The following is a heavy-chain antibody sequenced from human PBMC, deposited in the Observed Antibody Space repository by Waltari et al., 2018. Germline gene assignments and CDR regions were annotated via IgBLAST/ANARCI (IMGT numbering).Heavy chain of an antibody. CDR2: IYSSGRT. J-gene: IGHJ4*02. Sequence: QVQLQESGPGLVKPSETLSLTCTVSGVSISSLYWSWIRQPPGKGLEWIGFIYSSGRTYYNPTLQSRVTISVDTSKSHVSLTLTSVTAADTAVYYCARVRYSGNYYYFDSWGRGTLVTVSS. CDR3: ARVRYSGNYYYFDS. V-gene: IGHV4-59*01. CDR1: GVSISSLY. D-gene: IGHD1-26*01.